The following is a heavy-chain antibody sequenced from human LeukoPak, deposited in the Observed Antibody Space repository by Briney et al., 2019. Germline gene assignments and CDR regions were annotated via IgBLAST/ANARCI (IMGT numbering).Heavy chain of an antibody. CDR2: IYTSGST. D-gene: IGHD2-15*01. V-gene: IGHV4-4*07. CDR1: GGSISSYY. CDR3: ARVCSGGSCYVH. J-gene: IGHJ4*02. Sequence: SETLSLTCTVSGGSISSYYWSWIRQPAGKGLEWIGRIYTSGSTYYNPSLKSRVTISVDTSKNQFSLKLSSVTAADTAVYYCARVCSGGSCYVHWGQGTLVTVSS.